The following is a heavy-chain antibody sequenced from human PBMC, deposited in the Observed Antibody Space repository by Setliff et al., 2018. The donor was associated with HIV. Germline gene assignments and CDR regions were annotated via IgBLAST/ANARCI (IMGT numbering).Heavy chain of an antibody. Sequence: GASVKVSCKASGYTFTDNSIHWVRQAPGQGLEWMAWINSASGGTNYAQNFQGRVTVTRETSINTVYLEVNGLKSDDTAVYYCARDYIHVFDIWGKGTMVTVS. CDR2: INSASGGT. J-gene: IGHJ3*02. V-gene: IGHV1-2*02. CDR1: GYTFTDNS. CDR3: ARDYIHVFDI.